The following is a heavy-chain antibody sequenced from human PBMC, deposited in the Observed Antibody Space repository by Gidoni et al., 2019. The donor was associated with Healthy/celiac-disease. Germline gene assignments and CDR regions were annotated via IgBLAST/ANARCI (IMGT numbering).Heavy chain of an antibody. V-gene: IGHV3-23*01. CDR3: AKLINYYDSSGYHNFDY. CDR1: GFTFSSYA. D-gene: IGHD3-22*01. Sequence: EVQLLESGGGLVQPGGSLRLSCAASGFTFSSYAMSWVRQAPGKGLEWVSAISGSGGSTYYADSVKGRFTISRDNSKNTLYLQMNSLRAEDTAVYYCAKLINYYDSSGYHNFDYWGQGTLVTVSS. CDR2: ISGSGGST. J-gene: IGHJ4*02.